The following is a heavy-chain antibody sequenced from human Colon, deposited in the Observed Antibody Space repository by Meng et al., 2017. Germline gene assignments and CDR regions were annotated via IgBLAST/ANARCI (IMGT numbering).Heavy chain of an antibody. D-gene: IGHD1-26*01. CDR3: ARSEIPREWELPTLDN. J-gene: IGHJ4*02. CDR1: GYTFTNFY. CDR2: INPDTGGI. V-gene: IGHV1-2*06. Sequence: RVQVGAGLKKPGASVKVSCKTSGYTFTNFYIHWVRQAPGQGLEWMGRINPDTGGINYSRKFQGRVTMTRDTSISAVYMDLTGLTSDDTAVYYCARSEIPREWELPTLDNWGQGTLVTVSS.